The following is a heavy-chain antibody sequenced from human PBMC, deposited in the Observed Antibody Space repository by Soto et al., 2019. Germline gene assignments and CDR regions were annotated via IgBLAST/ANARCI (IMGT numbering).Heavy chain of an antibody. CDR2: LGAARDP. Sequence: PGGSLRLPCAAYGLSFRYYYRHLVRQRKGKGLEWVSALGAARDPYYVGSVKGRFSVSRDNAQNSLFLQMNNLRVDDTAVYFCARAYLGRLPRRADYYYAMDVWVRGTKVTVSS. D-gene: IGHD1-26*01. J-gene: IGHJ6*02. CDR1: GLSFRYYY. V-gene: IGHV3-13*05. CDR3: ARAYLGRLPRRADYYYAMDV.